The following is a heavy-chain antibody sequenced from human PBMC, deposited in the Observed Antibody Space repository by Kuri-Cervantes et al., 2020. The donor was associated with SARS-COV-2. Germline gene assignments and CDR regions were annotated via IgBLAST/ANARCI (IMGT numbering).Heavy chain of an antibody. Sequence: SVKVSCKASGGTFRTSTLNWVRQAPGQGLEWIGGIIPILGLVNDAQKFRGRVTITADKSTSTAYMELRSLRSDDTAVYYCARSSDPVDWGQGTLVTVSS. CDR1: GGTFRTST. CDR3: ARSSDPVD. D-gene: IGHD3-10*01. CDR2: IIPILGLV. J-gene: IGHJ4*02. V-gene: IGHV1-69*10.